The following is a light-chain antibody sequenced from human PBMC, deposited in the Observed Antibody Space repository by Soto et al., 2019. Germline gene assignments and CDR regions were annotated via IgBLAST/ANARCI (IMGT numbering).Light chain of an antibody. J-gene: IGKJ4*01. V-gene: IGKV1-33*01. CDR3: QQYDNLPLT. Sequence: DIQMTQSPSSLSASVGYRVTITCQSSQDIKNYLNWYQQKSGKAPKLLIYDASDLETGVSSRFSGSGSATDFTFTINSLQPEDIATYYCQQYDNLPLTFGGGTKVDIK. CDR2: DAS. CDR1: QDIKNY.